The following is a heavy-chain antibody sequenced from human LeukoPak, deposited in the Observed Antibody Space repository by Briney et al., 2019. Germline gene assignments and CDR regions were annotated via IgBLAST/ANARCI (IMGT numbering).Heavy chain of an antibody. CDR2: ISSSRSTI. CDR3: ARGYGAPNWFDP. V-gene: IGHV3-11*04. CDR1: GGSISSSS. J-gene: IGHJ5*02. D-gene: IGHD4-17*01. Sequence: LSLTCTVSGGSISSSSYYWGWIRQPPGKGLEWVSYISSSRSTIYYADSVKGRFTISRDNSKNTLYLQMNSLRVEDTAVYYCARGYGAPNWFDPWGQGTLVTVSS.